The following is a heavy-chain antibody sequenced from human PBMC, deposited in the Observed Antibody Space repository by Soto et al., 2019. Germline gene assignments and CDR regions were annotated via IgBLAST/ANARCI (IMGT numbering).Heavy chain of an antibody. J-gene: IGHJ4*02. CDR1: GGSFTSNNW. D-gene: IGHD1-7*01. CDR2: IYRTGST. Sequence: SETLSLTCAVAGGSFTSNNWWTWVRQPPGQGLEWIGEIYRTGSTNYNPSLKSRVTISLDKSENQFSLKVTSLTAADTAVYYCASRDPGTSVDYWGQGTLVTVSS. CDR3: ASRDPGTSVDY. V-gene: IGHV4-4*02.